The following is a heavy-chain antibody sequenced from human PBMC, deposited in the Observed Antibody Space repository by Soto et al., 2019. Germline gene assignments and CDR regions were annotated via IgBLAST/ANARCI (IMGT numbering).Heavy chain of an antibody. J-gene: IGHJ4*02. CDR2: ITGRGDRT. D-gene: IGHD6-19*01. CDR3: AKDWGSGWFRAYFDN. CDR1: GFTFDTYG. V-gene: IGHV3-23*01. Sequence: GSLRLSCEVFGFTFDTYGMSWVRQAPGKGLEWVAAITGRGDRTDYADSAKGRFTISRDNSNNTLYLEMNSLRAEDTAVYYCAKDWGSGWFRAYFDNWGQGTQVTVSS.